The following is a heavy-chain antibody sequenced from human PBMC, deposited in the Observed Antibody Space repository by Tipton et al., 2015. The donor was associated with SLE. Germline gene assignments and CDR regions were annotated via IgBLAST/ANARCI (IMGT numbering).Heavy chain of an antibody. CDR1: GGSFSGYY. CDR3: AREEGESNFDY. V-gene: IGHV4-34*01. J-gene: IGHJ4*02. Sequence: TLSLTCAVYGGSFSGYYWSWIRQPPGKGPEWIGEISHSGSTNYNPSLKSRVTISVDTSKNQFSLKLSNVTAADTAVYYCAREEGESNFDYWGQGTLVTVSS. CDR2: ISHSGST. D-gene: IGHD2-21*01.